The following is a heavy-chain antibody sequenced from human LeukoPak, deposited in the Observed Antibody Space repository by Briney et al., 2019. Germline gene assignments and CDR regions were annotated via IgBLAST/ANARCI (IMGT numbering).Heavy chain of an antibody. Sequence: GGSLRLSCAASGFTFDDYAMHWVRHAPGKGLEWVSGISWNSGSIGYADSVKGRFTISRDNAKNSLYLQMNSLRAEDTALYYCAKQPSGYYDSSGYPFDYWGQGTLVTVSS. CDR3: AKQPSGYYDSSGYPFDY. V-gene: IGHV3-9*01. D-gene: IGHD3-22*01. CDR2: ISWNSGSI. J-gene: IGHJ4*02. CDR1: GFTFDDYA.